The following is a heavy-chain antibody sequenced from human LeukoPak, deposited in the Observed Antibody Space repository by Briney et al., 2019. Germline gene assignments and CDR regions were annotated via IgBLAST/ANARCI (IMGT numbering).Heavy chain of an antibody. J-gene: IGHJ5*02. D-gene: IGHD3-3*01. CDR3: VKDETIYDFWSGYNNWFDP. CDR1: GFTFSSYA. CDR2: ISGSGGST. Sequence: GGSLRLSCAASGFTFSSYAMSWVRQAPGKGLEWVSAISGSGGSTYYADSVKGRFTISRDNSKNTLYLQMNSLRAEDTAVYYCVKDETIYDFWSGYNNWFDPWGQGTLVTVSS. V-gene: IGHV3-23*01.